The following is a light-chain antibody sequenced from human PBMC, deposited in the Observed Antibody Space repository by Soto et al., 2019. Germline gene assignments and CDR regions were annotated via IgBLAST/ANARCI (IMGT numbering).Light chain of an antibody. CDR1: QSVSSN. V-gene: IGKV3-15*01. Sequence: EIVMTQSPATLSVSPGERATLSCRASQSVSSNLAWYQQKPGQAPRLLIYGASTRATGIPARFSGSGSGTDLTLTISRLETEDFDVYYCQQYGRSGTFGQGTKVDIK. CDR3: QQYGRSGT. CDR2: GAS. J-gene: IGKJ1*01.